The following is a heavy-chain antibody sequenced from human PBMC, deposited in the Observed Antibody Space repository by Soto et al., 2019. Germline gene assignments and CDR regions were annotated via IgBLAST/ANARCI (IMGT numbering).Heavy chain of an antibody. CDR2: IYDDGSA. CDR1: GGSISSSY. Sequence: SETLSLTCTVSGGSISSSYWSWIRQPPGKGLEWLAYIYDDGSANYNPSLKSRATISLDMSKNQFSLKLTSVTAADTAVYYCARDKYCSGGSCRKNWFDPWGQGTLVTVYS. D-gene: IGHD2-15*01. V-gene: IGHV4-59*01. CDR3: ARDKYCSGGSCRKNWFDP. J-gene: IGHJ5*02.